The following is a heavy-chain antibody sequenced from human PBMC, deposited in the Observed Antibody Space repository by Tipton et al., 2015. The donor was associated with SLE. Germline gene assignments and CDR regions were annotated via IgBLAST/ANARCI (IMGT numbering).Heavy chain of an antibody. J-gene: IGHJ4*02. D-gene: IGHD5-24*01. V-gene: IGHV3-7*03. CDR1: GFTFSSYA. CDR2: IKYDGSAE. CDR3: TRSRRDGYSDS. Sequence: SLRLSCAASGFTFSSYAMSWVRQAPGKGLEWVANIKYDGSAEYYVDSVEGRFTISRDNARNSLYLQMIGLRAEDTAVYYCTRSRRDGYSDSWGQGALVTVSS.